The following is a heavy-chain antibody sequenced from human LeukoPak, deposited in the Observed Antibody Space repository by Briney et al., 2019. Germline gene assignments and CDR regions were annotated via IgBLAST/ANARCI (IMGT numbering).Heavy chain of an antibody. J-gene: IGHJ4*02. CDR1: GDSINNFY. Sequence: SETLSLTCAVSGDSINNFYWSWIRQPPGKGLQWIGYIYYSGSTNYNPSLKSRVTISVDTSKNQFSLKLSSVTAADTAVYYCARHWGGHYYDSSGYYYGFDYWGQGTLVTVSS. D-gene: IGHD3-22*01. CDR2: IYYSGST. V-gene: IGHV4-59*08. CDR3: ARHWGGHYYDSSGYYYGFDY.